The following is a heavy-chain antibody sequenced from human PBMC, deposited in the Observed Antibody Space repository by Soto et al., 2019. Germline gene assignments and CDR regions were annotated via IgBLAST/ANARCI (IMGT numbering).Heavy chain of an antibody. CDR3: ASSTVTTGLDAFDI. D-gene: IGHD4-17*01. V-gene: IGHV1-69*02. Sequence: QVQLVQSGAEVKKPGSSVKVPCKASGGTFSSYTISWVRQAPGQGLEWMGRIIPILGIANYAQKFQGRVTITADKSTSTAYMELSSLRSEDTAVYYCASSTVTTGLDAFDIWGQGTMVTVSS. CDR2: IIPILGIA. CDR1: GGTFSSYT. J-gene: IGHJ3*02.